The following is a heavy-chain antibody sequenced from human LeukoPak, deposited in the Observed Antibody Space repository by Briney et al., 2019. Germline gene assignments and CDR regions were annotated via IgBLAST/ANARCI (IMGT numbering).Heavy chain of an antibody. J-gene: IGHJ5*02. CDR2: ISGSGGST. V-gene: IGHV3-23*01. CDR1: GFTFSSYA. D-gene: IGHD6-13*01. CDR3: ANSIAAAGTPWFDP. Sequence: GGSLRLSCAASGFTFSSYAMSRVRQAPGKGLEWVSAISGSGGSTYYADSVKGRFTISRDNSKNTLYLQMNSLRAEDTAVYYCANSIAAAGTPWFDPWGQGTLVTVSS.